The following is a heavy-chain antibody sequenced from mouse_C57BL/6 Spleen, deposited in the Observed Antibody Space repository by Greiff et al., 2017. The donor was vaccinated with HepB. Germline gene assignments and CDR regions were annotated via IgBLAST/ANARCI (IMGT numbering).Heavy chain of an antibody. D-gene: IGHD2-4*01. CDR2: IYPGNSDT. CDR1: GYTFTSYW. CDR3: TRSSMITPHYYAMDY. Sequence: EVKLQQSGTVLARPGASVKMSCKTSGYTFTSYWMHWVKQRPGQGLEWIGAIYPGNSDTSYNQKFKGKAKLTAVTSASTAYMELSSLTNEDSAVYYCTRSSMITPHYYAMDYWGQGTSVTVSS. J-gene: IGHJ4*01. V-gene: IGHV1-5*01.